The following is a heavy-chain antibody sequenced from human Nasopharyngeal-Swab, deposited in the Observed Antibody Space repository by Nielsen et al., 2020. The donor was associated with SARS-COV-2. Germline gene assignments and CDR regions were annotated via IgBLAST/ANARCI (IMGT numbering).Heavy chain of an antibody. CDR3: ARGLNSFDC. CDR2: SRNKANSYTT. CDR1: GFTISNYA. J-gene: IGHJ4*02. D-gene: IGHD3-16*01. V-gene: IGHV3-72*01. Sequence: GESLKISCAASGFTISNYAMTWVRQAPGKGLEWVGRSRNKANSYTTEYAASVKGRFAISRDESKNSLYLQMNSLKPEDTAVYYCARGLNSFDCWGQGTLVTVSS.